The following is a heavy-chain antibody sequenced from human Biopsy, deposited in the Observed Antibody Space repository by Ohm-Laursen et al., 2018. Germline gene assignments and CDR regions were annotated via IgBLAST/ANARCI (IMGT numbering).Heavy chain of an antibody. Sequence: SLRLSCAASGFTFTSYAMHWVRQAPGKGLEWGAVISYDGSGEYYADSLQGRFIISRDNPKNTVDLQMNSLRAEDTAVYFCARDGKQWDYSTYFSWHFDLWGRGTLVTVSS. CDR2: ISYDGSGE. J-gene: IGHJ2*01. V-gene: IGHV3-30*03. CDR3: ARDGKQWDYSTYFSWHFDL. D-gene: IGHD4-11*01. CDR1: GFTFTSYA.